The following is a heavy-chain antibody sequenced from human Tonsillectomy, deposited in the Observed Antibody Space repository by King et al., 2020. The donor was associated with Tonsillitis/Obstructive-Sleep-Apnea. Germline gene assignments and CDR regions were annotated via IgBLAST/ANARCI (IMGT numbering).Heavy chain of an antibody. CDR3: VRDDKDGRHFDY. J-gene: IGHJ4*02. V-gene: IGHV1-46*01. CDR2: INPSERVT. CDR1: GYTLTRNY. D-gene: IGHD2-15*01. Sequence: QLVQSGAEVKKPGASVKVSRKESGYTLTRNYIHWGGRGPRQGRGWVGIINPSERVTTYAQKFQGTVTLTRDTSTSTVNIELSSLTSHDTAVYYCVRDDKDGRHFDYWGQGSLVTVSS.